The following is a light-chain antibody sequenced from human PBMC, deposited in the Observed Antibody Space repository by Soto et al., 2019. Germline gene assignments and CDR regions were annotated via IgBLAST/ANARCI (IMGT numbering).Light chain of an antibody. CDR2: DAS. V-gene: IGKV3-11*01. CDR3: QQRSNRIT. J-gene: IGKJ5*01. Sequence: EIVLTQSPATLSLSPGERATLSCRASQGVSSYLAWYQQKPGQAPRLLIYDASNRATGIPARFSGSGSGTDFTLTISSLEPEDFAVYYCQQRSNRITFGQGTRLEIK. CDR1: QGVSSY.